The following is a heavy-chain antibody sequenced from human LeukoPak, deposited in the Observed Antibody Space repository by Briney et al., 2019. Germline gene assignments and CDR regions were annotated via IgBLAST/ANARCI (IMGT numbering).Heavy chain of an antibody. CDR1: GLTFSSYW. CDR2: IKQDGSDK. D-gene: IGHD6-13*01. J-gene: IGHJ4*02. V-gene: IGHV3-7*01. CDR3: ATGQQLGY. Sequence: GGSLRLSCVASGLTFSSYWMSWVRQAPGRGLEWVANIKQDGSDKYYVDSVKGRFTISRDNAKKSLYLQMNSLRAEDTAVYYCATGQQLGYWGQGTQVTVSS.